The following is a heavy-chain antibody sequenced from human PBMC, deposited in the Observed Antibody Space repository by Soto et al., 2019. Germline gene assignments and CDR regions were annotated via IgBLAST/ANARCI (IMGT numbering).Heavy chain of an antibody. J-gene: IGHJ4*02. CDR2: ISYDGSNK. V-gene: IGHV3-30*18. CDR3: AKDQQWLVLGY. CDR1: GFTFSSYG. Sequence: GGSLRLSCAASGFTFSSYGMHWVRQAPGKGLEWVAVISYDGSNKYYADSVKGRFTISRDNSKNTLYLQMNSLRAEDTAVYYCAKDQQWLVLGYWGQGTLVTVS. D-gene: IGHD6-19*01.